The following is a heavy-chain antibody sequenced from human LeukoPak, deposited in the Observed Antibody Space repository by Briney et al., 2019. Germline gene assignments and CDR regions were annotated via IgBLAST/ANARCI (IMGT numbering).Heavy chain of an antibody. CDR1: GGSFSGYY. CDR3: ARDLDMDWFDP. V-gene: IGHV4-59*01. D-gene: IGHD2-2*03. CDR2: IYYSGST. Sequence: SETLSLTCAVYGGSFSGYYWSWIRQPPGKGLEWIGYIYYSGSTNYNPSLKSRVTISVDTSKNQFSLKLSSVTAADTAVYYCARDLDMDWFDPWGQGTLVTVSS. J-gene: IGHJ5*02.